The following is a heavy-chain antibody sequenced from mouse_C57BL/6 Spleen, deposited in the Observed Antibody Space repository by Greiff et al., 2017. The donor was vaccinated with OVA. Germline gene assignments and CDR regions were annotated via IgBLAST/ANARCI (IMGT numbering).Heavy chain of an antibody. CDR1: GYTFTSYW. J-gene: IGHJ2*01. Sequence: QVQLQQPGAELVKPGASVKLSCKASGYTFTSYWMQWVKQRPGQGLEWIGEIDPSDSYTNYNQKFKGKATLTVDTSSSTAYMQLSSLTSEDSAVYYCAREGIYYGYDVRRDFDYWGQGTTLTVSS. D-gene: IGHD2-2*01. CDR2: IDPSDSYT. V-gene: IGHV1-50*01. CDR3: AREGIYYGYDVRRDFDY.